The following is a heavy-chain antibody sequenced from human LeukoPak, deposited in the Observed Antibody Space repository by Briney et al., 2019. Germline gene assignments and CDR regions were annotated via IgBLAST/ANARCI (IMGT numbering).Heavy chain of an antibody. D-gene: IGHD3-22*01. V-gene: IGHV4-31*03. CDR2: IYYSGST. J-gene: IGHJ6*03. Sequence: TLSLTCTVSGGSISSGGYYWSWIRQHPGKGLEWIGYIYYSGSTYYKPSLKSRVTISVDTSKNQFSLKLSSVTAADTAVYYCARGVRLYYDSSGRPDYYYYYMDVWGKGTTVTVSS. CDR1: GGSISSGGYY. CDR3: ARGVRLYYDSSGRPDYYYYYMDV.